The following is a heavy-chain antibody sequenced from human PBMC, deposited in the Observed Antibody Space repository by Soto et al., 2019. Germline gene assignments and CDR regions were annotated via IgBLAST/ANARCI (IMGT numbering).Heavy chain of an antibody. Sequence: SETLSLTCAVYGVSFSGYYWSWIRQPPGKGLEWIGEINHSGSTNYNPSLKSRVAISVDTSKNQFSLKLSSVTAADTAVYYCATFWGSSWYYYYYGMDVWGQGTTVTVSS. CDR3: ATFWGSSWYYYYYGMDV. CDR2: INHSGST. V-gene: IGHV4-34*01. D-gene: IGHD6-13*01. J-gene: IGHJ6*02. CDR1: GVSFSGYY.